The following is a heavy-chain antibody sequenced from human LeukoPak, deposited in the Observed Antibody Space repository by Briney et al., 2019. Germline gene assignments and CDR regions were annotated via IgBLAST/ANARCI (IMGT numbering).Heavy chain of an antibody. CDR2: ISGSGDSN. V-gene: IGHV3-23*01. CDR3: ARSWYFDL. Sequence: GGSLRLSCAASGFSFGSHAMSWVRQVPGKGLEWVTGISGSGDSNHYAASVKGRFTISRDNSKNTLSLQMNSLRAEDTAVYYCARSWYFDLWGRGTLVTVSP. CDR1: GFSFGSHA. J-gene: IGHJ2*01.